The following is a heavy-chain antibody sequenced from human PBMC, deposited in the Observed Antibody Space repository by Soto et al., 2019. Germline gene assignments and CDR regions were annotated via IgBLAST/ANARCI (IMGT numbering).Heavy chain of an antibody. J-gene: IGHJ4*02. D-gene: IGHD3-3*01. CDR1: GGSISSSGFS. CDR3: ARRDDFWSGYSIDY. V-gene: IGHV4-30-2*01. Sequence: SETLSLTCTVSGGSISSSGFSWSWIRQPPGKGLEWIGYIYRTGSTYYSPSLKSRLTMSVDTSKNQFSLKLTSVTAADTAVYYCARRDDFWSGYSIDYWGLGTLVTVSS. CDR2: IYRTGST.